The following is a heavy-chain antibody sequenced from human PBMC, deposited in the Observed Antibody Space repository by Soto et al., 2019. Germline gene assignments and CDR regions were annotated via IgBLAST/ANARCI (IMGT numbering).Heavy chain of an antibody. V-gene: IGHV3-7*01. CDR3: ARVYYDYIWGSYPLNY. Sequence: EVQLVESGGGLVQPGFTFSGYWMTWVRQAPGKGLEWVANIKQDESEKYYLDSVKGRITISRDNAKNSLYLQMNSLRAEDTAVYYCARVYYDYIWGSYPLNYWGQGTLVTVSS. D-gene: IGHD3-16*02. CDR2: IKQDESEK. J-gene: IGHJ4*02. CDR1: FTFSGYW.